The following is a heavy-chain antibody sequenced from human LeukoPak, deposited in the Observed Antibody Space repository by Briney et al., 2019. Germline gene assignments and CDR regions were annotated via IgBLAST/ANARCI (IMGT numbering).Heavy chain of an antibody. V-gene: IGHV1-2*02. J-gene: IGHJ4*02. CDR1: GYTFTGYY. D-gene: IGHD1-26*01. Sequence: GASVKVSCKASGYTFTGYYMHWVRQAPGQGLEWMGWINPNSGGTNYAQTFKGRFTMTRDASTSPPYIERSRLRSRDPAVFYCARDGSGSYYYWGQGTRVTVSS. CDR3: ARDGSGSYYY. CDR2: INPNSGGT.